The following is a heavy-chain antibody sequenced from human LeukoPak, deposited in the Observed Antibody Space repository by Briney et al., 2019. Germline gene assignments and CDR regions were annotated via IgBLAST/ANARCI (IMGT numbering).Heavy chain of an antibody. CDR3: ARAVRVLRYFDWSRGCWFDP. CDR1: GGSISSSSYY. V-gene: IGHV4-39*01. CDR2: IYYSGST. D-gene: IGHD3-9*01. Sequence: PSETLSLTCTVSGGSISSSSYYWGWIRQPPGKGLEWIGSIYYSGSTYYNPSLKSRVTISVDTSKNQFSLKLSSVTAADTAVYYCARAVRVLRYFDWSRGCWFDPWGQGTLVTVSS. J-gene: IGHJ5*02.